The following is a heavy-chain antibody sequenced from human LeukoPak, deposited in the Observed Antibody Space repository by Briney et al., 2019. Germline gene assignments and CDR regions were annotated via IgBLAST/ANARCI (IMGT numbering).Heavy chain of an antibody. J-gene: IGHJ6*02. V-gene: IGHV3-23*01. CDR1: GFTFSTYA. Sequence: PGTSLRLSCVASGFTFSTYAIHWVRQAPGKGLEWVSAISGSGGSTYYADSVKGRFTISRDNSKNTLYLQMNSLRAEDTAVYYCAKIEVAATSYYGMDVWGQGTTVTVSS. D-gene: IGHD2-15*01. CDR2: ISGSGGST. CDR3: AKIEVAATSYYGMDV.